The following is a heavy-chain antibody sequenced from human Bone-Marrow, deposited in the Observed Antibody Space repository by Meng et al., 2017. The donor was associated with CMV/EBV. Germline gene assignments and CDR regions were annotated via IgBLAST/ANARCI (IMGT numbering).Heavy chain of an antibody. Sequence: GESLKISCAASEFTFSNFAMSWVRQAPGRGLAWVSAITGSGGSTYYADSVKGRFTVSRDNSKNTLYLQMNSLRAEDTAVYYCAKGPGLWNSNFDYWGQGTLVTVSS. CDR2: ITGSGGST. CDR1: EFTFSNFA. D-gene: IGHD1-7*01. CDR3: AKGPGLWNSNFDY. V-gene: IGHV3-23*01. J-gene: IGHJ4*02.